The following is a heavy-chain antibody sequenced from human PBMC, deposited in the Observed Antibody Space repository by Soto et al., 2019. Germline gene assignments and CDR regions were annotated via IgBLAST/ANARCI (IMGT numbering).Heavy chain of an antibody. CDR3: AKDVAFQSGYYSGRHSLAP. D-gene: IGHD3-3*01. V-gene: IGHV3-23*01. CDR1: GFPFSSYG. J-gene: IGHJ5*02. Sequence: EGSPRLSCAASGFPFSSYGMNWVRQAPGKGLEWVSAISGSDGTTHYADSVRGRFTISRDNSNNTVFLQMNSLRVEDTGLYYGAKDVAFQSGYYSGRHSLAPCGHVSRVTFAS. CDR2: ISGSDGTT.